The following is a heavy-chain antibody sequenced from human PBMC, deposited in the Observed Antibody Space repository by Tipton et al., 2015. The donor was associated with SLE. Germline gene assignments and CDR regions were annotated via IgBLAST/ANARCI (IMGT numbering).Heavy chain of an antibody. J-gene: IGHJ4*02. Sequence: QVQLVQSGAEVKKPGASVKVSCKASGYAFTSYGISWVRRAPGQGLEWMGWISAYNGNTNYAQKFQGRVTITADESTSTAYMELSSLRSEDTAVYYCARDKGVVILYYFDYWGQGTLVTVSS. D-gene: IGHD3-3*01. CDR2: ISAYNGNT. CDR1: GYAFTSYG. V-gene: IGHV1-18*01. CDR3: ARDKGVVILYYFDY.